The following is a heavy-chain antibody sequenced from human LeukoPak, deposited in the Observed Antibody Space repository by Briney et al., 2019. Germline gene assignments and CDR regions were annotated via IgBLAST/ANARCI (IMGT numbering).Heavy chain of an antibody. CDR2: ISYDGSNK. D-gene: IGHD6-13*01. V-gene: IGHV3-30-3*01. Sequence: PGGSLRLSCAASGFTFSSYAMHWVRQAPGKGLEWVAVISYDGSNKYYADSVKGRFTISRDNSKNTLYLQMNSLRAEDTAVYYCARVNNSSWHNFNFWGQGTLVTVSS. J-gene: IGHJ4*02. CDR1: GFTFSSYA. CDR3: ARVNNSSWHNFNF.